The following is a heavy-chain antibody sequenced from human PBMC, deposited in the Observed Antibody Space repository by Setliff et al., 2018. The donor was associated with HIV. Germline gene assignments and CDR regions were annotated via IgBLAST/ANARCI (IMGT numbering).Heavy chain of an antibody. V-gene: IGHV4-34*01. CDR3: ARAWGIRGMTTYAFDI. CDR2: INHSGST. J-gene: IGHJ3*02. D-gene: IGHD3-16*01. Sequence: SETLSLTCAVYGGSFSGYYWSWIRQPPGKGLEWIGEINHSGSTNYSPSLKSRVTISVDTSKNQFSLKRSSVTAADTAVYYCARAWGIRGMTTYAFDIWGQGTMVTVSS. CDR1: GGSFSGYY.